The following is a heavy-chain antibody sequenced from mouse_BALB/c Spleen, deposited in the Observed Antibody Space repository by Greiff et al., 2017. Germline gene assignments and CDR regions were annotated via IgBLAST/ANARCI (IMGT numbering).Heavy chain of an antibody. CDR2: IYPGDGDT. V-gene: IGHV1-82*01. CDR3: ARGGDYGYAMDY. D-gene: IGHD2-13*01. J-gene: IGHJ4*01. Sequence: QVQLKESGPELVKPGASVKISCKASGYAFSSSWMNWVKQRPGQGLEWIGRIYPGDGDTNYNGKFKGKATLTADKSSSTAYMQLSSLTSVDSAVYFCARGGDYGYAMDYWGQGTSVTVSS. CDR1: GYAFSSSW.